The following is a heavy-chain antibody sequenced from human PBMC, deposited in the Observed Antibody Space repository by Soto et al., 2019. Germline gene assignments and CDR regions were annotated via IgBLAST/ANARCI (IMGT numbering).Heavy chain of an antibody. CDR2: IYHSGST. J-gene: IGHJ6*02. CDR1: GGSISSSNW. V-gene: IGHV4-4*02. CDR3: ARVGDYYYYRMDV. Sequence: PSETLSLTCAVSGGSISSSNWWSWVRQPPGKGLEWIGEIYHSGSTNYNPSLKSRVTISVDKSKNQFSLKLSSVTAADTAVYYCARVGDYYYYRMDVWGQGTTVTVSS.